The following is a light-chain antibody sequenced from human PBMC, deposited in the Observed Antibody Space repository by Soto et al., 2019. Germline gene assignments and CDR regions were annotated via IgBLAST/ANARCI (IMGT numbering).Light chain of an antibody. CDR1: QSVGSS. CDR3: QQGNTWPWT. CDR2: AAS. J-gene: IGKJ1*01. Sequence: EIVLTQSPATLSLSPGERATLSCRASQSVGSSLAWYQQKLGQAPRLLIYAASDRATGITGRFSGSGSGTDFTLIISSLEPEDFAFYYCQQGNTWPWTFGQGTKV. V-gene: IGKV3-11*01.